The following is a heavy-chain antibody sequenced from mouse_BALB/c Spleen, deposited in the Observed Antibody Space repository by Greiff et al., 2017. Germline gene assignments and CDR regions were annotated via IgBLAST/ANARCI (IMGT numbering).Heavy chain of an antibody. Sequence: DVKLVESGGGLVKPGGSLKLSCAASGFTFSSYAMSWVRQTPEKRLEWVASISSGGSTYYPDSVKGRFTISRDNARNILYLQMSSLRSEDTAMYYCARGGTTATYAMDYWGQGTSVTVSS. CDR3: ARGGTTATYAMDY. CDR1: GFTFSSYA. CDR2: ISSGGST. V-gene: IGHV5-6-5*01. D-gene: IGHD1-2*01. J-gene: IGHJ4*01.